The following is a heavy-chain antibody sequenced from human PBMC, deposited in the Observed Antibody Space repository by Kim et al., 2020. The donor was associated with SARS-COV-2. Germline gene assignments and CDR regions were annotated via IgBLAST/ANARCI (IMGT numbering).Heavy chain of an antibody. Sequence: GGSLRLSCAASGFTFSSYAMRWVRQAPGKGLEWVSAITWSGGSTYYADSVKGRFTISRDNAKNTLYLQMNSLRAEDTAVYYCAKAPRVGSGWVGGLFDFGGQGGLVAVSS. CDR3: AKAPRVGSGWVGGLFDF. CDR2: ITWSGGST. V-gene: IGHV3-23*01. D-gene: IGHD6-19*01. CDR1: GFTFSSYA. J-gene: IGHJ4*02.